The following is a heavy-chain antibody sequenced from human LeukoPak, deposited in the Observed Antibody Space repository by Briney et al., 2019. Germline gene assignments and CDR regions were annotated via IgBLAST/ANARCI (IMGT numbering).Heavy chain of an antibody. D-gene: IGHD1-26*01. J-gene: IGHJ2*01. CDR3: AKDKEPLRGSFHL. Sequence: GGSLSLSWPASGFTFSSYTMNWVRQAQGKGLEWDSSVDTTSNYIYYADSVKGRFTISRDNAKNSLYLQRNSLRAEDTAVYYCAKDKEPLRGSFHLGGRGTLVTVS. V-gene: IGHV3-21*01. CDR2: VDTTSNYI. CDR1: GFTFSSYT.